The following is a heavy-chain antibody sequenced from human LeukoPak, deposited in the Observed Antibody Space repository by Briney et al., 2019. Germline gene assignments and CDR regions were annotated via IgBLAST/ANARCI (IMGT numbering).Heavy chain of an antibody. V-gene: IGHV1-18*01. Sequence: ASVKVSCKASVYTFTSYGISWVRQAPGQGLEWMGWISAYNGNTNYAQKLQGRVTMTTDTSTSTAYMELRSLRSDDTAVYYCAREKGYCSSTSCYDYYYYGMDVWGQGTTVTVSS. J-gene: IGHJ6*02. CDR3: AREKGYCSSTSCYDYYYYGMDV. D-gene: IGHD2-2*01. CDR2: ISAYNGNT. CDR1: VYTFTSYG.